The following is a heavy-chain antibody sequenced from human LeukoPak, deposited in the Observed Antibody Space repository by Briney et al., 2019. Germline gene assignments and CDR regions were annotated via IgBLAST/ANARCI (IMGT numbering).Heavy chain of an antibody. CDR2: INPNSGGT. CDR3: AAKNDYGDYGLLY. Sequence: GASVKVSCKASGYTFTGYYMHWVRQAPGQGLEWMGWINPNSGGTNYAQKFQGRVTMTRDTSISTAYMELRSLRSDDTAVYYCAAKNDYGDYGLLYWGQGTLVTVSS. J-gene: IGHJ4*02. V-gene: IGHV1-2*02. CDR1: GYTFTGYY. D-gene: IGHD4-17*01.